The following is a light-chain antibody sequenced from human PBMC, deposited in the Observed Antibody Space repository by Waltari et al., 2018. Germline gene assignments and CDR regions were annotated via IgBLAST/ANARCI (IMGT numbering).Light chain of an antibody. CDR3: QQYYSAPNT. Sequence: DIVMTQSPDSLAVSLGERAPINCKSSQSVFHNNNKNYLPWYQQKPGHPPKPLIYWASTRESGVPDRFSGSGSGTDFTLAISSLQAEDVAVYYCQQYYSAPNTFGQGTNVEIK. V-gene: IGKV4-1*01. CDR1: QSVFHNNNKNY. CDR2: WAS. J-gene: IGKJ2*01.